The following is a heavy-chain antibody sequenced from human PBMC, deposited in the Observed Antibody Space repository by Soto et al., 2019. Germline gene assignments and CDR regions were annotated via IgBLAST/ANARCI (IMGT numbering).Heavy chain of an antibody. D-gene: IGHD3-10*01. V-gene: IGHV3-33*01. J-gene: IGHJ6*02. Sequence: GGSLRLSCAASGFTFSSYGMHWVRQAPGKGLEWVAVIWYDGSNKYYADSVKGRFTISRDNSKNTLYLQMNSLRAEDTAVYYCARDWRLRVRGIYYYYGMDVWGQGTTVTVSS. CDR1: GFTFSSYG. CDR2: IWYDGSNK. CDR3: ARDWRLRVRGIYYYYGMDV.